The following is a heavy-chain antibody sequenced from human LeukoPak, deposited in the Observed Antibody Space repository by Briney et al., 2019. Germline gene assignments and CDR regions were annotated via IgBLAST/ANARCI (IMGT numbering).Heavy chain of an antibody. CDR3: ARGLVWRFLLDSRRDSFDI. CDR2: ISHSGTT. J-gene: IGHJ3*02. D-gene: IGHD3-16*01. CDR1: GGSFSDYQ. Sequence: SETLSLTCAVSGGSFSDYQWNWIRQSPWKGLEWLGEISHSGTTTYNPSLKSRVTISVDTSKNQFSLRLRSVTAADTAVYYCARGLVWRFLLDSRRDSFDIWGQGTTITVSS. V-gene: IGHV4-34*01.